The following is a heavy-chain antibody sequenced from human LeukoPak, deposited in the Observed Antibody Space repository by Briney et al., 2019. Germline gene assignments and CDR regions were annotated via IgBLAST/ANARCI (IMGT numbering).Heavy chain of an antibody. CDR2: ISSRRSLI. CDR1: GFTFSYYS. CDR3: AKVDREDYSRNPVPYYNYYMNV. J-gene: IGHJ6*03. V-gene: IGHV3-21*01. Sequence: PGGSLRLSCAASGFTFSYYSMNWVRQAPGRGLEWVSCISSRRSLIFYPDSVRGRFTISRDNAKNLLYLHMNSLRGADTAVYYCAKVDREDYSRNPVPYYNYYMNVWGKGTTVTVSS. D-gene: IGHD6-13*01.